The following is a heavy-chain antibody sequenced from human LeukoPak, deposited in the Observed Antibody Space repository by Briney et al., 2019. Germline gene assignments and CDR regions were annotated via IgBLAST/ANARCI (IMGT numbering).Heavy chain of an antibody. D-gene: IGHD3-10*01. Sequence: PSETLSLTCTVSGYFISSGYYWAWIRQPPEKGLEWIGSIDHTGSTYYNPSLKNRVTISLDTSGNQFSLKLNSVTAADTAVYYCAKSNGYGLVDIWGQGTMVTVSS. V-gene: IGHV4-38-2*02. CDR2: IDHTGST. CDR1: GYFISSGYY. CDR3: AKSNGYGLVDI. J-gene: IGHJ3*02.